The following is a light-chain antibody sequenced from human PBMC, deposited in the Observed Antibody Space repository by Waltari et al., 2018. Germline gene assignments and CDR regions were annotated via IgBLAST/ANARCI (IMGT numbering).Light chain of an antibody. CDR2: GAS. J-gene: IGKJ1*01. CDR3: QHYVRLPVS. Sequence: EIVLTQSPGTLSYSPGERASLSYRASERVIRFLSWYQQKHSQAPRLLIYGASSRATSVPDRVSGSRSGTDFSLTISRLEPEDFAVYYCQHYVRLPVSFGQGTTVEIK. V-gene: IGKV3-20*01. CDR1: ERVIRF.